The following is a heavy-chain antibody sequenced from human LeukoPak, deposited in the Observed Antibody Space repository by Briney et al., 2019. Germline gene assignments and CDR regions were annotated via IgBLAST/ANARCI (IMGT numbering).Heavy chain of an antibody. CDR3: AKTREYSSSSPPDY. Sequence: GGSLRLSCAASGFAFSSYAMSWARQAPGKGLEWVSAISGSGGSTYYADSVKGRFTISRDNSKNTLYLQMNSLRAEDTAVYYCAKTREYSSSSPPDYWGQGTLVTVSS. D-gene: IGHD6-6*01. CDR1: GFAFSSYA. CDR2: ISGSGGST. V-gene: IGHV3-23*01. J-gene: IGHJ4*02.